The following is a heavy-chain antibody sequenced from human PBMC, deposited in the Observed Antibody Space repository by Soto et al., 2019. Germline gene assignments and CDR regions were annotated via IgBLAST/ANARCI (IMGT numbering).Heavy chain of an antibody. D-gene: IGHD3-22*01. CDR2: IWYDGSNK. J-gene: IGHJ4*02. V-gene: IGHV3-33*01. CDR1: GFTFSSYG. Sequence: GGSPRLSCAASGFTFSSYGMHWVRQAPGKGLEWVAVIWYDGSNKYYADSVKGRFTISRDNSKNTLYLQMNSLRAEDTAVYYCARGNSSGYSVDYWGQGTLVTVSS. CDR3: ARGNSSGYSVDY.